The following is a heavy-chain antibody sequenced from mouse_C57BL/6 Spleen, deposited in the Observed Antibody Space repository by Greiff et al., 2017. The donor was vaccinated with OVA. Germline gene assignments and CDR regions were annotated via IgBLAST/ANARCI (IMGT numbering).Heavy chain of an antibody. D-gene: IGHD1-1*01. CDR3: ASRVTTVPSPHWYFDV. CDR1: GYTFTDYY. CDR2: INPNNGGT. V-gene: IGHV1-26*01. Sequence: EVQLQQSGPELVKPGASVKISCKASGYTFTDYYMNWVKQSHGKSLEWIGDINPNNGGTSYNQKFKGKATLTVDKSSSTAYMELRSLTSVDSAVYYCASRVTTVPSPHWYFDVWGTGTTVTVSS. J-gene: IGHJ1*03.